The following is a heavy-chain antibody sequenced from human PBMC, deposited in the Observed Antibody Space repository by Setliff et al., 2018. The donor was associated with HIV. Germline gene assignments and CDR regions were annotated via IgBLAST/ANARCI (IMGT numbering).Heavy chain of an antibody. CDR3: ARLSKYYDFWTPDS. CDR2: IWPDDSDT. V-gene: IGHV5-51*01. Sequence: GESLKTSCKASGYSFTNYWVGWVRQMPGNGLEWMGLIWPDDSDTMYSPSFQGQVTVSADKSISTTDLQWTSLRAPDTAIYYCARLSKYYDFWTPDSWGQGTLVTVSS. CDR1: GYSFTNYW. D-gene: IGHD3-3*01. J-gene: IGHJ4*02.